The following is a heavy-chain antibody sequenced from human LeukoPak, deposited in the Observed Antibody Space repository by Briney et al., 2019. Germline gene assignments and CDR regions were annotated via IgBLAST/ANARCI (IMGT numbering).Heavy chain of an antibody. V-gene: IGHV3-23*01. CDR2: ISVSGGST. CDR1: GFTLSSDA. Sequence: GGSLRLSSAASGFTLSSDAMSWVPHGPGEGLEWGSAISVSGGSTYYTDPVKGRFTISRDNSKNTMYLPMNSLRAEDTAVYYCAKDYKLPDSWGQGTLVTVSS. D-gene: IGHD3-10*01. J-gene: IGHJ4*02. CDR3: AKDYKLPDS.